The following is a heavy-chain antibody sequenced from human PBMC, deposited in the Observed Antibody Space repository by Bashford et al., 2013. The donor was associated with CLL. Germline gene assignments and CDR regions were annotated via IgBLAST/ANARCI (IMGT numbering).Heavy chain of an antibody. V-gene: IGHV4-31*03. J-gene: IGHJ4*02. CDR1: GGSISSGGYY. CDR2: IYYSGST. Sequence: SETLSLTCTVSGGSISSGGYYWSWIRQHPGKGLEWIGYIYYSGSTYYNPSLKSRVTISVDTSKNQFSLKLSSVTAADTAVYYCARGYLGHAEYSYATNFDYWGQGTLVTVSS. CDR3: ARGYLGHAEYSYATNFDY. D-gene: IGHD5-18*01.